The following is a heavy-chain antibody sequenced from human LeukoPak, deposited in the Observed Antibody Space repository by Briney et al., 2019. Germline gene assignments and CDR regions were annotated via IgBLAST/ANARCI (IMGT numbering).Heavy chain of an antibody. CDR1: GGSISSYY. CDR2: IYYSGST. Sequence: SETLSLTCTVSGGSISSYYWSWIRQPPGKGLEWIGYIYYSGSTYYGPSLKSRLTISLDTSRDQFSLKLNSVTAADTAVYYCAKSNGYGLIDIWGQGTMVTVSS. CDR3: AKSNGYGLIDI. J-gene: IGHJ3*02. D-gene: IGHD3-10*01. V-gene: IGHV4-59*12.